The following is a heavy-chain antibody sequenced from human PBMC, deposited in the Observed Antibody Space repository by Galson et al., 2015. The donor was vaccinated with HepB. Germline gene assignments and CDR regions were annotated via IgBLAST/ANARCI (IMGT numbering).Heavy chain of an antibody. CDR2: ISSSSSYI. D-gene: IGHD3-3*01. CDR3: ARNGQRITIFGVAENDD. CDR1: GFTLSSYS. V-gene: IGHV3-21*01. Sequence: SLRLSCAASGFTLSSYSMNWVRQAQGKGLEWVSSISSSSSYIYYADSVKGRFTISRDNAKNSLYLQLNSLRADDTAVYYCARNGQRITIFGVAENDDWGQGTLVTVSS. J-gene: IGHJ4*02.